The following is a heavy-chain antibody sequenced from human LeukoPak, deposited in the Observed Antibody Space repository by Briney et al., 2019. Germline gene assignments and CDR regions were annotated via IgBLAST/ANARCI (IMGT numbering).Heavy chain of an antibody. CDR3: ARRQIYFDS. CDR2: IYFSGST. Sequence: SETLSLTCTVSGGSLSPYFWSWLRQTPGKGLEWIGYIYFSGSTNYDPSLKSRVTMSVDTSKNQFSLRLSSVTAADTAVYYCARRQIYFDSWGQGTLVTVSS. J-gene: IGHJ4*02. V-gene: IGHV4-59*08. CDR1: GGSLSPYF.